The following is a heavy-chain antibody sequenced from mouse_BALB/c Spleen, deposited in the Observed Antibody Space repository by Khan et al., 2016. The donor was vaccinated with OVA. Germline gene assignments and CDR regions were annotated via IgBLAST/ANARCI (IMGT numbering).Heavy chain of an antibody. CDR3: ATSYYYGDYFDY. J-gene: IGHJ2*01. D-gene: IGHD1-1*01. CDR1: GFTFSSYG. V-gene: IGHV5-17*02. CDR2: ISGDSSTI. Sequence: EVQGVESGGGLVQPGGSRKLSCAASGFTFSSYGMHWVRQAPEKGLEWVAYISGDSSTIYYTDTVKGRFTISRDNPKNTLSLQMTSLRSEDTAMYSCATSYYYGDYFDYWGPGTTLTVSS.